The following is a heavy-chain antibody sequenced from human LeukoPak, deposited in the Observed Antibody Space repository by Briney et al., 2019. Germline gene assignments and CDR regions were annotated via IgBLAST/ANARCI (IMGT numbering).Heavy chain of an antibody. Sequence: GASVKVSCKASGYTFTSYGISWVRQAPGHGLEWMGWISAYNGNTNYAQKLQGRVTMTTDTSTSTAYMELRSLRSDDTAVYYCARDQGYNWNDGADWFDPWGQGTLVTVSS. J-gene: IGHJ5*02. CDR3: ARDQGYNWNDGADWFDP. V-gene: IGHV1-18*01. CDR1: GYTFTSYG. D-gene: IGHD1-1*01. CDR2: ISAYNGNT.